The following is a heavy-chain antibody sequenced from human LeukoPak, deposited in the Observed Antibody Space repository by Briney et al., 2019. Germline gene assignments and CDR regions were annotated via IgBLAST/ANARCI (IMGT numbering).Heavy chain of an antibody. J-gene: IGHJ6*03. CDR1: GGSISSSDYY. Sequence: PSETLSLTCTVSGGSISSSDYYWGWIRQPPGKGLEWIGSICYSGSTYYKPSLKSRVTISVDTSKNQFSLKLSSVTAADTAVYYCARDLHDYYYFYMDVWGKGTTVTVSS. V-gene: IGHV4-39*07. D-gene: IGHD4-11*01. CDR3: ARDLHDYYYFYMDV. CDR2: ICYSGST.